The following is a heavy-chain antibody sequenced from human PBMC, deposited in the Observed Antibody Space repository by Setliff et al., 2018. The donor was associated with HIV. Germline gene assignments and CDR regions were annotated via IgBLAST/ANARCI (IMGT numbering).Heavy chain of an antibody. CDR1: GYTFTIYD. V-gene: IGHV1-18*01. CDR3: VRVTSSSTGYNYYYGMDV. J-gene: IGHJ6*02. D-gene: IGHD6-6*01. CDR2: ISAYNGNT. Sequence: GASVKVSCKASGYTFTIYDITWVRQAPGQGLEWMGWISAYNGNTNYAQKLQGRVTMTTDTSTGTAYMELSSLRSEDTAVYYCVRVTSSSTGYNYYYGMDVWGQGTKVTVSS.